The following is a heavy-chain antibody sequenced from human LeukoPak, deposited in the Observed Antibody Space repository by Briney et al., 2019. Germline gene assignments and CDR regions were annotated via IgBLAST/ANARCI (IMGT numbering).Heavy chain of an antibody. V-gene: IGHV3-48*03. J-gene: IGHJ6*03. CDR1: GFTFSSYE. Sequence: GGSLRLSCAASGFTFSSYEMNWVRQAPGKGLEWVSSISRSATTLYYADSVKGRFTISRDNAKNSLYLQMNSLRAEDTAVYYCAREHYFYHMDGWGEGTTVTVSS. CDR2: ISRSATTL. CDR3: AREHYFYHMDG.